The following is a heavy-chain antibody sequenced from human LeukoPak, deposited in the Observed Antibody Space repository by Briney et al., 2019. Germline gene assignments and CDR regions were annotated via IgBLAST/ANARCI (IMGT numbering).Heavy chain of an antibody. D-gene: IGHD2-15*01. CDR3: ASTPCSGGSCHGNYYYYMDV. Sequence: SVTVSCKASGGTFSSYAISWVRQAPGQGLEWMGGIIPIFGTANYAQKFQGRVTITTDESTSTAYMELSSLRSEDTAVYYCASTPCSGGSCHGNYYYYMDVWGKGTTVTVSS. J-gene: IGHJ6*03. CDR1: GGTFSSYA. CDR2: IIPIFGTA. V-gene: IGHV1-69*05.